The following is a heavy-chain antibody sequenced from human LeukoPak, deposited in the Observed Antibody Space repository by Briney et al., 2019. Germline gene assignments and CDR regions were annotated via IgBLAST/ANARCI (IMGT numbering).Heavy chain of an antibody. D-gene: IGHD3-9*01. CDR3: ARGAYYDILRRSNFDY. J-gene: IGHJ4*02. CDR2: ISSSSSYI. V-gene: IGHV3-21*01. Sequence: PGGSLRLSCAASGFTFSSYSMDWVRQAPGKGLEWVSSISSSSSYIYYADSVKGRFTISRDNAKNSLYLQMNSLRAEDTAVYYCARGAYYDILRRSNFDYWGQGTLVTVSS. CDR1: GFTFSSYS.